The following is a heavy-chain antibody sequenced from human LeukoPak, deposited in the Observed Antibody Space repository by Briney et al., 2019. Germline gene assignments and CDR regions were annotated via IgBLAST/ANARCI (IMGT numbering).Heavy chain of an antibody. J-gene: IGHJ6*02. D-gene: IGHD6-13*01. CDR1: GYRFTSDW. V-gene: IGHV5-51*01. CDR3: ARSPAIATAGTQKYYYYYGMDV. Sequence: GESLKISCKGSGYRFTSDWIGWVRQMPGKGLEWMGIIYPGDSDTRYSPSFQGQVTISADKSISTAYLQWSSLKASDTAMYYCARSPAIATAGTQKYYYYYGMDVWGQGTTVTVSS. CDR2: IYPGDSDT.